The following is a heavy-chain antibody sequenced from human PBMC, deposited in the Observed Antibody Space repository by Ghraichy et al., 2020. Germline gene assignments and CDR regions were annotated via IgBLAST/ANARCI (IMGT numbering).Heavy chain of an antibody. Sequence: ASVKVSCKVSGYTLTELSMHWVRQAPGKGLEWMGGFDPEDGETIYAQKFQGRVTMTEDTSTDTAYMELSSLRSEDTAVYYCATGGSGYYYRNPDYWGQGTLVTVSS. CDR1: GYTLTELS. D-gene: IGHD3-22*01. CDR2: FDPEDGET. V-gene: IGHV1-24*01. J-gene: IGHJ4*02. CDR3: ATGGSGYYYRNPDY.